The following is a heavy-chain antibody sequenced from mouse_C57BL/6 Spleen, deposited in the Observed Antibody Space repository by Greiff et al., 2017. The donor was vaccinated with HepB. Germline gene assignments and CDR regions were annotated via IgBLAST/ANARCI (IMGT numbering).Heavy chain of an antibody. Sequence: QVQLQQPGAELVRPGSSVKLSCKASGYTFTSYWMDWVKQRPGQGLEWIGNIYPSDSETHYNQKFKDKAKLTVDKSSSTAYMQHSSLTSEDSAVYYGARRYYDYAMDYWGQGTSVTVSS. J-gene: IGHJ4*01. V-gene: IGHV1-61*01. CDR1: GYTFTSYW. CDR3: ARRYYDYAMDY. CDR2: IYPSDSET. D-gene: IGHD1-1*02.